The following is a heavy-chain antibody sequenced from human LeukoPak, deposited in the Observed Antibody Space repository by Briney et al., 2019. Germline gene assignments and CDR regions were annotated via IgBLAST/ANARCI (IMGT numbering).Heavy chain of an antibody. CDR3: ARDGSSGYDFLDY. D-gene: IGHD5-12*01. Sequence: ASVKVSCKASGYTFTSYYMHWVRQAPGQGLEWMGIINPSGGSTSYAQKFQGRVTMTRDTSTSTAYMELRSLRSDDTAVYYCARDGSSGYDFLDYWGQGTLVTVSS. V-gene: IGHV1-46*01. J-gene: IGHJ4*02. CDR2: INPSGGST. CDR1: GYTFTSYY.